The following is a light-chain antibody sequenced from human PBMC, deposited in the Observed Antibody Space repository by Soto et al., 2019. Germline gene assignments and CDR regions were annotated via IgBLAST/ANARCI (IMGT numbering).Light chain of an antibody. CDR1: SSDVGGYNY. V-gene: IGLV2-14*01. J-gene: IGLJ1*01. CDR3: SSYTGSNTLKV. CDR2: DVT. Sequence: QSALPQPASVSGSPGQSITISCTGTSSDVGGYNYVSWYQQHPGKAPKLMIYDVTDRPSGVSSRFSGSKSGNTASLSISGLQAEYEADYYCSSYTGSNTLKVFGTGTKVTVL.